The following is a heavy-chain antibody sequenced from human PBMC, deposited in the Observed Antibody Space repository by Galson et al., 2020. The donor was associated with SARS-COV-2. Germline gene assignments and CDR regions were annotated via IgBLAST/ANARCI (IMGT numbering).Heavy chain of an antibody. V-gene: IGHV4-34*01. CDR1: GGSFSGYY. CDR3: ARGRGVATTRMNYYYYMDV. CDR2: INHSGST. Sequence: SETLSLTCAVYGGSFSGYYWSWIRQPPGKGLEWIGEINHSGSTNYNPSLKSRVTISVDTSKNQFSLKLSSVTAADTAVYYCARGRGVATTRMNYYYYMDVWGKGTTVTVSS. D-gene: IGHD5-12*01. J-gene: IGHJ6*03.